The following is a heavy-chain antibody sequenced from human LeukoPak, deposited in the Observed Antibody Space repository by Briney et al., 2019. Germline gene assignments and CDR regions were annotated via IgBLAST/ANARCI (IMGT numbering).Heavy chain of an antibody. V-gene: IGHV1-18*01. CDR2: ISAYNGNT. CDR3: AREVGGGNAKAVDY. Sequence: AAVKVSCKASGYTFTSYGISWVRQAPGQGLEWMGWISAYNGNTNYAQKLQGRVTMTTDTSTSTAYMELRSLRSDDTAVYYCAREVGGGNAKAVDYWGQGTLVTVSS. J-gene: IGHJ4*02. CDR1: GYTFTSYG. D-gene: IGHD4-23*01.